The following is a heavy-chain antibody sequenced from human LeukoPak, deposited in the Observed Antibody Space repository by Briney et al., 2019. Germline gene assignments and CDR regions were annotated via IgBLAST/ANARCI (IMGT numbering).Heavy chain of an antibody. CDR1: GGSISSGSYY. CDR2: IYTSGST. D-gene: IGHD3-22*01. CDR3: ARGYYYDSSGYHY. Sequence: SQTLSLTCTVSGGSISSGSYYWSWIRQPAGKGLEWIGRIYTSGSTNYNPSLKSRVTISVDTSKNQFSLKLSSVTAADTAVYYCARGYYYDSSGYHYWGQGTLVTVSS. J-gene: IGHJ4*02. V-gene: IGHV4-61*02.